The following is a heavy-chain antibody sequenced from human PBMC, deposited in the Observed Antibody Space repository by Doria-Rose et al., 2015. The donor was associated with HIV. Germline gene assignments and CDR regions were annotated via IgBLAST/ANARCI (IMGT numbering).Heavy chain of an antibody. CDR1: GVSLSSPGMG. J-gene: IGHJ4*02. CDR3: ARIKSSRWYHKYYFDF. D-gene: IGHD6-13*01. Sequence: QVTLKESGPVLVKPTETPTLTCTVSGVSLSSPGMGVSWIRQPPGKALEWLAKIFSDDERSYKKSLKSRFTISRGTSKSQVVLTMTDMDPVDTATYYCARIKSSRWYHKYYFDFWGQGTLVIVSA. V-gene: IGHV2-26*01. CDR2: IFSDDER.